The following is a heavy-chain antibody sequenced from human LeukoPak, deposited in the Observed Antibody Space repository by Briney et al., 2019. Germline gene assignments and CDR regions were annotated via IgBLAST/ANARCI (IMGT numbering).Heavy chain of an antibody. J-gene: IGHJ3*02. D-gene: IGHD3-16*01. Sequence: GGSLRLSCAASGFTFSSYSMNWVRQAPGKGLEWVSSISSRSSYIYYADLLKGRFTISRDNAKNSLYLQMNSLRAEDTAIYYCARVVGELDFPAFDIWGQGTMVTVSS. CDR2: ISSRSSYI. V-gene: IGHV3-21*01. CDR1: GFTFSSYS. CDR3: ARVVGELDFPAFDI.